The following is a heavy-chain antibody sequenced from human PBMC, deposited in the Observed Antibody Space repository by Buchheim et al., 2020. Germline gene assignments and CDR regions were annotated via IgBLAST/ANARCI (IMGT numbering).Heavy chain of an antibody. V-gene: IGHV3-23*01. J-gene: IGHJ4*02. CDR2: IICSGVST. CDR1: GFTFSNYV. CDR3: AKVGVVDGSGTEY. D-gene: IGHD3-10*01. Sequence: EEQLLESGGGLVQPGGSLRLSCAASGFTFSNYVMSWVRQAPGKGLEWVSGIICSGVSTYYADSVKGRFSISRDNSKNTLSLQMISRGAEDTAVYYCAKVGVVDGSGTEYWGQGTL.